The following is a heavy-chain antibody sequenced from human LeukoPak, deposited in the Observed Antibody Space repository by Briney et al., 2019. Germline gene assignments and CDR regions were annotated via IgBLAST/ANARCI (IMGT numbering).Heavy chain of an antibody. D-gene: IGHD2-21*02. Sequence: ASVKVSCKASGYTFTSYGIGWVRQAPGQGLEWMGWISAYNGNTNYAQKLQGRVTMTTDTSTSTAYMELRSLRSDDTAVYYCARGEVVTASLPDYFYYYMDVWGKGTTVTISS. CDR2: ISAYNGNT. CDR3: ARGEVVTASLPDYFYYYMDV. CDR1: GYTFTSYG. V-gene: IGHV1-18*01. J-gene: IGHJ6*03.